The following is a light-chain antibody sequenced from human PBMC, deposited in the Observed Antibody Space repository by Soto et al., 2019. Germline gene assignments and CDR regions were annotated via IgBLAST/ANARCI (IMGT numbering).Light chain of an antibody. V-gene: IGKV3-15*01. Sequence: EIVLTQAPATLSVSPGDRASVSCRASQTVGTYLAWYQQKPGQAPRLLIYGASTRATGIPARFSGSGSGTEFTLTINSLQSEDSAVYSCQQHNQWPITFGQGTRLEIK. J-gene: IGKJ5*01. CDR2: GAS. CDR1: QTVGTY. CDR3: QQHNQWPIT.